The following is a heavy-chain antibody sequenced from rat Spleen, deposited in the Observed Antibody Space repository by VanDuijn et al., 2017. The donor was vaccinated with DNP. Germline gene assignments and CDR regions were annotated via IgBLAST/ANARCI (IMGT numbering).Heavy chain of an antibody. J-gene: IGHJ3*01. V-gene: IGHV4-2*01. CDR1: GINFNDYW. D-gene: IGHD1-11*01. Sequence: EVKLVESGGGLVQPGRSLKLSCVVSGINFNDYWMGWVRQAPGKGLEWIGEINEDSTIINYTPSLNYKVSFSRDNAQDTLFLQMSELGSEDTGIYYCVTRGDPYDNWFAYWGRGTLVTVSS. CDR2: INEDSTII. CDR3: VTRGDPYDNWFAY.